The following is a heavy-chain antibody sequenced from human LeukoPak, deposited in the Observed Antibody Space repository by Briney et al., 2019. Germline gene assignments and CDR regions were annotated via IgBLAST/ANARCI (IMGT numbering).Heavy chain of an antibody. Sequence: PGGSLRLSCAASGFTFSSYAMSWVRQTPGKGLEWVSGIDPSGGGTYYADSVKGRFTISRDNSKNTLYLQMNSLRAEDTAVYYCAKVGSSSWDDAFDIWGQGTMVTVSS. CDR3: AKVGSSSWDDAFDI. D-gene: IGHD6-13*01. V-gene: IGHV3-23*01. CDR1: GFTFSSYA. CDR2: IDPSGGGT. J-gene: IGHJ3*02.